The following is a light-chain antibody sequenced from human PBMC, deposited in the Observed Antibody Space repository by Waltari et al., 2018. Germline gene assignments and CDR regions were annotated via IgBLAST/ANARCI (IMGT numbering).Light chain of an antibody. CDR1: SSDVGGYNY. Sequence: QSALTQPASVSGSPGQSITISCPGTSSDVGGYNYVSWYQQHPGNAPKLMIYDVSKRPSGVSNRFSGSKSGNTASLTISGLQAEDEADYYCCSYAGSSTFVLGTGTKVTVL. J-gene: IGLJ1*01. CDR2: DVS. V-gene: IGLV2-23*02. CDR3: CSYAGSSTFV.